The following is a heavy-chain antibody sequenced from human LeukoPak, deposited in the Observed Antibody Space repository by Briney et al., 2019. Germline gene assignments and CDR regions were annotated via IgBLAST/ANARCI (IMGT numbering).Heavy chain of an antibody. CDR1: GFTFSSYW. CDR2: IKQDGSGE. J-gene: IGHJ4*02. CDR3: ARVRGTAMAPSY. V-gene: IGHV3-7*01. Sequence: GGSLRLSCVASGFTFSSYWMSWVRQAPGKGLEWVAKIKQDGSGEYYLDSVKGRFTISRDNAKNSLYLQMNSLRAKDTAVYYCARVRGTAMAPSYWGQGTLVTVSS. D-gene: IGHD5-18*01.